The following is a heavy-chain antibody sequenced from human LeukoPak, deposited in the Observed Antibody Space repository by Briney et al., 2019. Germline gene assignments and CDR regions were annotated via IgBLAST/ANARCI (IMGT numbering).Heavy chain of an antibody. J-gene: IGHJ6*03. CDR1: GYSISSGYY. D-gene: IGHD3-3*01. Sequence: SETLSLTCTVSGYSISSGYYWGWIRQPPGKGLEWIGTIYHSGSTYYNPPLRSRVTISVDTSKNQFSLKLSSVTAADTAVYFCGRLRGSTIFGVVILDYYMDVWGKGTTVTVSS. V-gene: IGHV4-38-2*02. CDR2: IYHSGST. CDR3: GRLRGSTIFGVVILDYYMDV.